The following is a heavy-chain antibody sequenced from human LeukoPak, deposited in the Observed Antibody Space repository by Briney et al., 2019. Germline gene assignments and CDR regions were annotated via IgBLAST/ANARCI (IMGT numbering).Heavy chain of an antibody. CDR1: GFTFSTYS. D-gene: IGHD3-22*01. Sequence: GGSLRLSCAASGFTFSTYSMNWGRQAPGKGLEWVSYISSSSSTIYYADSVKGRFTISRDNAKNSLYLQMNSLRAEDTAVYYCARGSTYYDSSGQVPFDYWGQGTLVTVSS. CDR3: ARGSTYYDSSGQVPFDY. V-gene: IGHV3-48*01. J-gene: IGHJ4*02. CDR2: ISSSSSTI.